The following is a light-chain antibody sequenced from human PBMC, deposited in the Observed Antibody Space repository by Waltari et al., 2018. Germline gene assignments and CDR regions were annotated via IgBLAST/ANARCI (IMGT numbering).Light chain of an antibody. Sequence: DIQMNQSPSPVSASGGDRVTITCRPSQSINNWLAWYQQKPGKAPQLLISAASNLQSGVPSRFSGSRSGTDYTLTINSLQPEDSATYFCQQANSFPRTFGRGTKVEIK. CDR1: QSINNW. CDR3: QQANSFPRT. J-gene: IGKJ1*01. V-gene: IGKV1-12*01. CDR2: AAS.